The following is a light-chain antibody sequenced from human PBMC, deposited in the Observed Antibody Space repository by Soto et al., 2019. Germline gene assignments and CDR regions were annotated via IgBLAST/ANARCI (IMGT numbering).Light chain of an antibody. Sequence: IQMTHSPSSVSASVGDRVTMTCRASQGVGGWLAWYQQKPGKVPKLLIYATSSLHSGVPSRFSGSGSGTDFTLSISSLQPEDFATYYCQQTHSLPLSFGPGTKVEIX. CDR3: QQTHSLPLS. J-gene: IGKJ3*01. V-gene: IGKV1-12*01. CDR1: QGVGGW. CDR2: ATS.